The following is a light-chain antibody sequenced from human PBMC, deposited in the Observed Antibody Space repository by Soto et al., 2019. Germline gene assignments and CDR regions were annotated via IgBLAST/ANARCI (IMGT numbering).Light chain of an antibody. Sequence: EILLTQSPGTLSLSPGERATLSCRASLIVSSSYLAWYQQKPGQAPRLLIYGASRRPTGIPDRFSGSGSGTDFTLTISRLEPEDFAVYYCHQYDRSPWTFGQGTKVEIK. CDR3: HQYDRSPWT. CDR1: LIVSSSY. J-gene: IGKJ1*01. CDR2: GAS. V-gene: IGKV3-20*01.